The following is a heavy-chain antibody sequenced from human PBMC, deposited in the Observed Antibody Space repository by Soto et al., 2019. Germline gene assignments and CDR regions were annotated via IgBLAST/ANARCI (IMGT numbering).Heavy chain of an antibody. V-gene: IGHV3-23*01. J-gene: IGHJ5*02. Sequence: AGGSLRLSCAASGFPFSDHAMSWVRQAPGKGLEWVSSITGSGDNSYFADSVKGRFTVSRDNFKNTLFLQMNSLRAEDTAVYYCAKDLYVQPPSGWFDPWGQGTLVTVSS. CDR2: ITGSGDNS. CDR1: GFPFSDHA. CDR3: AKDLYVQPPSGWFDP. D-gene: IGHD1-26*01.